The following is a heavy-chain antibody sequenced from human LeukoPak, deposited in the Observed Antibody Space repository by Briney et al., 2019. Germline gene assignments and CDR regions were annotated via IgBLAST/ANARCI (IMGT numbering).Heavy chain of an antibody. V-gene: IGHV1-69*04. J-gene: IGHJ4*02. D-gene: IGHD3-22*01. CDR3: ARGLVAYYYDSSGYLY. CDR1: GGTFSSYA. Sequence: ASVKVSCKASGGTFSSYAISWVRQAPGQGLEWMGRIIPILGIANYAQKFQGRVTITADKFTSTAYMELSSLRSEDTAVYYCARGLVAYYYDSSGYLYWGQGTLVTVSS. CDR2: IIPILGIA.